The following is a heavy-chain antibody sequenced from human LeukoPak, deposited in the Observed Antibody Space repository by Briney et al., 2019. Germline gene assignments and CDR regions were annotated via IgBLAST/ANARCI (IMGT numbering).Heavy chain of an antibody. J-gene: IGHJ4*02. V-gene: IGHV4-31*03. Sequence: PSETLSLTCSVSGGSISSGVYYWSWIRQHPGKGLEWIGYIYYSGSTCYNPSLKSRVTISLDTSKNQFSLKLTSVTAADTALYYCARIGSAAFTDYWGQGTLATVSS. CDR2: IYYSGST. CDR1: GGSISSGVYY. CDR3: ARIGSAAFTDY. D-gene: IGHD3-3*02.